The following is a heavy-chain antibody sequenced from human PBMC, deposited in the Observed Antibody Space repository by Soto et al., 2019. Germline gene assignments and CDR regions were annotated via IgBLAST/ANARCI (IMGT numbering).Heavy chain of an antibody. D-gene: IGHD3-10*01. J-gene: IGHJ6*03. Sequence: ASVKVSCKASGYTFTSYDINWVRQATGQGLEWMGWMNPNSGNTGYAQKFQGRVTMTRNTSISTAYMELSSLRSEDTAVYYCARVTMVRGVLPFYYYYYYMDVWGKGTTVTVSS. CDR1: GYTFTSYD. CDR3: ARVTMVRGVLPFYYYYYYMDV. V-gene: IGHV1-8*01. CDR2: MNPNSGNT.